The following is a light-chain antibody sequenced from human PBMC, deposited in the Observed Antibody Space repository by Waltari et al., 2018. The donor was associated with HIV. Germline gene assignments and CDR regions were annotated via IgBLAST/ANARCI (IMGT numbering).Light chain of an antibody. CDR2: SSK. CDR1: TGPVSSGHY. CDR3: MLFFRSSYL. V-gene: IGLV7-43*01. J-gene: IGLJ2*01. Sequence: QTVVTQEPSLSVAPGGTLTLTCSSATGPVSSGHYANWFQQKPGHPPRPLFYSSKKRHSFTPGRFSASLVGDRAALTLSSVWPEDQADYFCMLFFRSSYLFGGGTKVTVL.